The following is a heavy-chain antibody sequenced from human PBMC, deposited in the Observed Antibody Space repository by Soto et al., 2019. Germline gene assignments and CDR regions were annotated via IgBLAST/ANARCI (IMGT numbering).Heavy chain of an antibody. CDR1: GFTFSSYA. D-gene: IGHD3-10*01. CDR3: AKDLYYYGSGSYSRPGYYFDY. V-gene: IGHV3-23*01. CDR2: ISGSGGST. Sequence: GGSLRLSCAASGFTFSSYAMSWVRQAPGKGLEWVSAISGSGGSTYYADSVKGRFTISRDNSKNTLYLQMNSLRAEDTAVYYFAKDLYYYGSGSYSRPGYYFDYWGQGTLVTVSS. J-gene: IGHJ4*02.